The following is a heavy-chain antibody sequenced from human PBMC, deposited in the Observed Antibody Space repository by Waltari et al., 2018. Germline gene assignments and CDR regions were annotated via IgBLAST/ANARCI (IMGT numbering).Heavy chain of an antibody. V-gene: IGHV3-7*01. D-gene: IGHD2-2*01. CDR2: IKQDGSEK. CDR3: TKSPAP. Sequence: EWQLVESGGGWVQPGGYPRHSWAAAGFRFCVYWMGWCRQAPGKGLEWVANIKQDGSEKKYVDSVKGLFTISRDNAKNSLYLQMNSLRVDDTAVYYCTKSPAPWGQGTLVTVSS. J-gene: IGHJ5*02. CDR1: GFRFCVYW.